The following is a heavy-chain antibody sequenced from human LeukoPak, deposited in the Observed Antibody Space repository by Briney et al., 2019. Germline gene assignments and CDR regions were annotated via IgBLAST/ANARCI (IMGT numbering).Heavy chain of an antibody. D-gene: IGHD6-13*01. Sequence: GASVKVPCKASGYTFTGYYMHWVRQAPGQGLEWMGWINPNSGGTNYAQKFQGRATMARDTSISTAYMELSRLRSDDTAVYYCARGIAAGWDDAFDIWGQGTMVTVSS. J-gene: IGHJ3*02. V-gene: IGHV1-2*02. CDR3: ARGIAAGWDDAFDI. CDR2: INPNSGGT. CDR1: GYTFTGYY.